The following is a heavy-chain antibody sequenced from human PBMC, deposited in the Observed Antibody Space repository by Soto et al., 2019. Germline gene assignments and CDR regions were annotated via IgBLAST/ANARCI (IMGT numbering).Heavy chain of an antibody. CDR3: ARGVPAARSAYYYYYMDV. V-gene: IGHV1-18*01. J-gene: IGHJ6*03. Sequence: ASVKVSCKASGYTFTSYGISWVRQAPGQGLEWMGWISPNNGNTNYAQKLQGRVTMTRNTSISTAYMELSSLRSEDTAVYYCARGVPAARSAYYYYYMDVWGKGTTVTVSS. CDR2: ISPNNGNT. CDR1: GYTFTSYG. D-gene: IGHD2-2*01.